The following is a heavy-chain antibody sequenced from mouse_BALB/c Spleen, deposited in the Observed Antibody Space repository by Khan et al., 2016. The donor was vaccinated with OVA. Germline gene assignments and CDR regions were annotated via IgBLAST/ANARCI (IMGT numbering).Heavy chain of an antibody. J-gene: IGHJ4*01. CDR3: ARAYYRYYGYYAIDY. Sequence: QVQLKQSGPGLVAPPQSLSITCTVSGFSLSRYNIHWVRQPLGKGLEWLGMIWGGGGTDYNSTLKSRLSISKDNSKSQVFLKMNSLQTDDTAMYYCARAYYRYYGYYAIDYWGQGTSVTVSS. CDR2: IWGGGGT. V-gene: IGHV2-6-4*01. CDR1: GFSLSRYN. D-gene: IGHD2-14*01.